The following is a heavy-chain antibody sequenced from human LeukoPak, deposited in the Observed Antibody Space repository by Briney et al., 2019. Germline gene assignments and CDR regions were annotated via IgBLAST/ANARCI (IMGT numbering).Heavy chain of an antibody. V-gene: IGHV1-46*01. D-gene: IGHD6-19*01. Sequence: ASVKVSCKASGYTFTSYYIHWVRQAPGQGLEWMGIINPSGGSTSYAQKLQGRVTMTRDTSTSTVYMELSSLRSEDTAVYYCARDRGAVATSTYFDYWGQGTLVTVS. CDR1: GYTFTSYY. J-gene: IGHJ4*02. CDR3: ARDRGAVATSTYFDY. CDR2: INPSGGST.